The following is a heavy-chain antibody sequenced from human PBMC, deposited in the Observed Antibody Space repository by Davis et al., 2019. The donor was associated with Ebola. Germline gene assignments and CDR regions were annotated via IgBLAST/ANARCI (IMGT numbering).Heavy chain of an antibody. D-gene: IGHD3-22*01. CDR2: ISYDGSNK. V-gene: IGHV3-30*04. J-gene: IGHJ4*02. CDR1: GFTFSSYA. Sequence: PGGSLRLSCAASGFTFSSYAMHWVRQAPGKGLEWVAVISYDGSNKYYADSVKGRFTISRDNSKNTLYLQMNSLRAEDTAVYYCARLQYYYDSSGYHIGGFDYWGQGTLVTVSS. CDR3: ARLQYYYDSSGYHIGGFDY.